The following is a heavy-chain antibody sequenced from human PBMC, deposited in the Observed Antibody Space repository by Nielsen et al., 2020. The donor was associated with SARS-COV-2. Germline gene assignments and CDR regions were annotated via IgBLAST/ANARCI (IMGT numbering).Heavy chain of an antibody. CDR2: IWYDGSNK. CDR3: ARDWGSYVFDY. Sequence: GESLQISCAASGFTFSSYGMHWVRQAPGKGLEWVAVIWYDGSNKYYADSVKGRFTISRDNSKNTLYLQMNSLRAEDTAVYYCARDWGSYVFDYWGQGTLVTVSS. CDR1: GFTFSSYG. D-gene: IGHD1-26*01. V-gene: IGHV3-33*08. J-gene: IGHJ4*02.